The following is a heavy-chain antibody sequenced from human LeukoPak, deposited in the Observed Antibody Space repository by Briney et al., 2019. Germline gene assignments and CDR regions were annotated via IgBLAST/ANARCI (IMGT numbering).Heavy chain of an antibody. CDR2: MNPASGNT. CDR3: ARSSVALPPLRSEYFQH. D-gene: IGHD6-19*01. Sequence: ASVKVSCKASGYTFTSYDINWVRQATGQGLEWMGYMNPASGNTGYAQKLQGRVTMTTDTSTSTAYMELRSLRSDDTAVYYCARSSVALPPLRSEYFQHWGQGTLVTVSS. V-gene: IGHV1-8*01. J-gene: IGHJ1*01. CDR1: GYTFTSYD.